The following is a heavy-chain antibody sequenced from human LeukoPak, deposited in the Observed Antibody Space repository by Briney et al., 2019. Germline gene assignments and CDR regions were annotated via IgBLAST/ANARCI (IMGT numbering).Heavy chain of an antibody. V-gene: IGHV3-9*01. D-gene: IGHD2-21*02. CDR1: GFTFDDYA. Sequence: GRSLRLSCAASGFTFDDYAMHWVRQAPGKGLEWVSGISWNSGSIGYADSVKGRFTISRDNAKNSLYLQMNSLRAEDTALYYYAKEITYWGGDCPDSIDIRGQGTMVTVSS. CDR2: ISWNSGSI. J-gene: IGHJ3*02. CDR3: AKEITYWGGDCPDSIDI.